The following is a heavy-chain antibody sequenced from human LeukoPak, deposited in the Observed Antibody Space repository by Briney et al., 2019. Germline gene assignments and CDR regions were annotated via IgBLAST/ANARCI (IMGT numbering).Heavy chain of an antibody. V-gene: IGHV4-39*07. J-gene: IGHJ4*02. CDR1: GGSISSSSYY. Sequence: SETLSLTCTVSGGSISSSSYYWGWIRQPPGKGLEWIGSIYYSGSTYYNPSLKSRVTISVDTSKNQFSLKLSSVTAADTAVYYCARDSSPSMVTFLYWGQGTLVTVSS. CDR2: IYYSGST. D-gene: IGHD5-18*01. CDR3: ARDSSPSMVTFLY.